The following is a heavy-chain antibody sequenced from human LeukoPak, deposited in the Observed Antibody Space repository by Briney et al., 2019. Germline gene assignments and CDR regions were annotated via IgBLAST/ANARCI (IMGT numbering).Heavy chain of an antibody. V-gene: IGHV1-18*01. D-gene: IGHD3-22*01. Sequence: ASVKVSCKASAYTFTNYGISWVRQAPGQGLEWMGWISTYDGNTNYLQKLQGRVTMTTDTSTSTAYMELRSLRSDDTAVYYCARPYDSSGNNLGYWGQETLVTVFS. CDR2: ISTYDGNT. CDR3: ARPYDSSGNNLGY. CDR1: AYTFTNYG. J-gene: IGHJ4*02.